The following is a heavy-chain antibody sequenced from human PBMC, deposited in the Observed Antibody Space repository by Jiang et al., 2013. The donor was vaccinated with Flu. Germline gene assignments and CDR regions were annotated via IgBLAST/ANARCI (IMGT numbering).Heavy chain of an antibody. CDR2: IWYDGSNK. V-gene: IGHV3-33*01. CDR3: ARGGIAAAGPFDY. J-gene: IGHJ4*02. D-gene: IGHD6-13*01. CDR1: GFTFSSYG. Sequence: GRSLRLSCAASGFTFSSYGMHWVRQAPGKGLEWVAVIWYDGSNKYYADSVKGRFTISRDNSKNTLYLQMNSLRAEDTAVYYCARGGIAAAGPFDYWGQGTLVTVSS.